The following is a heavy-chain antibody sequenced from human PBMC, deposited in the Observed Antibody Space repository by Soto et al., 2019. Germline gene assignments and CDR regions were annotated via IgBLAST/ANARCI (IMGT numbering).Heavy chain of an antibody. D-gene: IGHD4-4*01. CDR1: GYTFTSYY. V-gene: IGHV1-46*01. J-gene: IGHJ6*02. CDR2: INPSGGST. Sequence: ASVKVSCKASGYTFTSYYMHWVRQAPGQGLEWMGIINPSGGSTSYAQKFQGRVTMTRDTSTSTVYMELSSLRSEDTAVYYCARDINDYSNFFLHDYYYYGMDVWGQGTTVTVSS. CDR3: ARDINDYSNFFLHDYYYYGMDV.